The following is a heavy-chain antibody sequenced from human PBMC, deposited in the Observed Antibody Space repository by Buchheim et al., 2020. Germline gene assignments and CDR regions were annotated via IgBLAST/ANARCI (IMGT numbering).Heavy chain of an antibody. Sequence: QVQLQESGPGLVKPSETLSLTCTVSGGSISSYYWSWIRQPPGKGLEWIGYIYYSGSTNYNPSLKSRVTISVDTSKNQFSLKLSSVTAADTAVYYCARVDCSGGSCYWFDPWGQGTL. CDR3: ARVDCSGGSCYWFDP. V-gene: IGHV4-59*12. CDR2: IYYSGST. J-gene: IGHJ5*02. D-gene: IGHD2-15*01. CDR1: GGSISSYY.